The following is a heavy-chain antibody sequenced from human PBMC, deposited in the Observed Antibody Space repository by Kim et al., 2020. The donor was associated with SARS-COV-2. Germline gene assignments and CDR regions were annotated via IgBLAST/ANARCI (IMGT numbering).Heavy chain of an antibody. CDR1: GFTFSSYG. CDR3: AKDGPGDWYGMDV. CDR2: ISYDGSNK. V-gene: IGHV3-30*18. Sequence: GGSLRLSCAASGFTFSSYGMHWVRQAPGKGLEWVAVISYDGSNKYYADSVKGRFTISRDNSKNTLYLQMNSLRAEDTAVYYCAKDGPGDWYGMDVWGQGTTVTVSS. D-gene: IGHD2-21*01. J-gene: IGHJ6*02.